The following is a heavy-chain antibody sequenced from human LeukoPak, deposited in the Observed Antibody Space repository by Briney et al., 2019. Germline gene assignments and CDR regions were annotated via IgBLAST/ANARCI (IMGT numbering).Heavy chain of an antibody. V-gene: IGHV3-30*18. Sequence: PGGSLRLSCAASGFTFSSYAMNWVRQAPGKGLEWVAVISYDGSNKYYADSVKGRFTISRDNSKNTLYLQMNSLRAEDTAVYYCAKGSQPGVTMIVVDYWGQGTLVTVSS. CDR3: AKGSQPGVTMIVVDY. CDR2: ISYDGSNK. D-gene: IGHD3-22*01. J-gene: IGHJ4*02. CDR1: GFTFSSYA.